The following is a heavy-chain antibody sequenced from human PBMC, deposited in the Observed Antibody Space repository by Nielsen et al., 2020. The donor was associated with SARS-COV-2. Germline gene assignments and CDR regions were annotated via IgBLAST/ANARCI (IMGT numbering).Heavy chain of an antibody. D-gene: IGHD1-26*01. CDR3: ARDAIVLPAFDI. CDR1: GFTFDDYA. Sequence: GGSLRLSCAASGFTFDDYAMHWVRHAPGKGLEWVSGISWSSGSIGYADSVKGRFTISRDNAKNSLYLQMNSLRAEDTAVYYCARDAIVLPAFDIWGQGTMVTISS. J-gene: IGHJ3*02. V-gene: IGHV3-9*01. CDR2: ISWSSGSI.